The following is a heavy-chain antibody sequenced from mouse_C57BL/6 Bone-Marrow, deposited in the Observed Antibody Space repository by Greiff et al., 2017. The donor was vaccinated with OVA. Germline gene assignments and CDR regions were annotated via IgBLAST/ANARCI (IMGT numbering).Heavy chain of an antibody. Sequence: QVQLQQSGAELARPGASVKLSCKASGYTFTSYGISWVKQRTGQGLEWIGEIYPRSGNTYYNEKFKGKATLTAYKSSSTAYMELRSLTSEDSAVYFCARYLLWFYAMDYWGQGTSVTVSS. V-gene: IGHV1-81*01. CDR1: GYTFTSYG. D-gene: IGHD2-9*01. CDR2: IYPRSGNT. J-gene: IGHJ4*01. CDR3: ARYLLWFYAMDY.